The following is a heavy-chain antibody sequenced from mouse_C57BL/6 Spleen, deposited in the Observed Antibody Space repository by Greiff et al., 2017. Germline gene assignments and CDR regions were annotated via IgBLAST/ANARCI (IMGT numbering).Heavy chain of an antibody. J-gene: IGHJ3*01. V-gene: IGHV5-16*01. Sequence: EVKLVESEGGLVQPGSSMKLSCTASGFTFSDYYMAWVRQVPEKGLEWVANINYDGSSTYYLDSLKSRFIISRDNAKNILYLQMSSLKSEDTATYYCARWDALGEFAYWGQGTLVTVSA. CDR2: INYDGSST. CDR3: ARWDALGEFAY. D-gene: IGHD3-3*01. CDR1: GFTFSDYY.